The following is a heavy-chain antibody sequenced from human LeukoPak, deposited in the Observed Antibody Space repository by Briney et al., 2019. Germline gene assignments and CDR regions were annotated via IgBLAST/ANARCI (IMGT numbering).Heavy chain of an antibody. V-gene: IGHV1-2*02. CDR1: GYTFSAYY. J-gene: IGHJ4*02. CDR3: ARIGISGSYWDFDQ. CDR2: IDPNSGGT. Sequence: GASVKVSRKASGYTFSAYYLHWVRQAPGQGLEWMGWIDPNSGGTKYAQNFQGRVAMTRDTSISTAYMELSSLRSADTAVYYCARIGISGSYWDFDQWGQGTLVTVSS. D-gene: IGHD1-26*01.